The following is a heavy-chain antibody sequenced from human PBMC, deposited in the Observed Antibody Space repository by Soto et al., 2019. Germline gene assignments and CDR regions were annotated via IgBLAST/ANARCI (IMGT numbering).Heavy chain of an antibody. J-gene: IGHJ4*02. CDR1: GFTFSSYA. D-gene: IGHD3-3*01. CDR2: ISGSGGST. CDR3: AKDYGAFVVLEWLFDY. V-gene: IGHV3-23*01. Sequence: GGSLRLSCAASGFTFSSYAMSWVRQAPGKGLEWVSAISGSGGSTYYADSVKGRFTISRDNSKNTLYLQMNSLRAEDTAVYYCAKDYGAFVVLEWLFDYWGQGTLVTVSS.